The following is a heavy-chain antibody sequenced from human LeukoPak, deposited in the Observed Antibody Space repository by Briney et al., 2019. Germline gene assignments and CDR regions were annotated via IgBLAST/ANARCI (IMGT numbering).Heavy chain of an antibody. J-gene: IGHJ5*02. CDR2: INHSGST. Sequence: SETLSLTCAVYGGSFSGYYWSWTRQPPGKGLDWIGEINHSGSTNYNPSLKSRVTISVDTSKNQLSLKLSSLTAADTAVYYCARHEYSGSYYGLSWFDPWGQGTLVTVSS. CDR3: ARHEYSGSYYGLSWFDP. D-gene: IGHD1-26*01. V-gene: IGHV4-34*01. CDR1: GGSFSGYY.